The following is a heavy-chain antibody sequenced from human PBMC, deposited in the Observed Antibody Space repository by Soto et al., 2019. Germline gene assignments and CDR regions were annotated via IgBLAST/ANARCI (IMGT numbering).Heavy chain of an antibody. Sequence: CLTCTVSGGSISSYYWSWIRQPPGKGLERIGYIYYSGSTNYNPSLKSRVTISVDTSKNQFSLKLSSVTAADPAVYYCARYPLIAPGAFDIWGQGTMVTVSS. V-gene: IGHV4-59*01. CDR2: IYYSGST. D-gene: IGHD3-22*01. CDR3: ARYPLIAPGAFDI. CDR1: GGSISSYY. J-gene: IGHJ3*02.